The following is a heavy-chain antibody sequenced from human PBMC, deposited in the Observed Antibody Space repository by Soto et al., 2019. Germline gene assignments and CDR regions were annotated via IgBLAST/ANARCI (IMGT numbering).Heavy chain of an antibody. J-gene: IGHJ4*02. Sequence: GGSLRLSCAASGFTFSSYGMHWVRQAPGKGLEWVAVISYDGSNKYYADSVKGRFTISRDNSKNTLYLQMNSLRAEDTAVYYCAKDLKDGSELLILSAFDYWGQATLVTLSS. CDR1: GFTFSSYG. CDR2: ISYDGSNK. CDR3: AKDLKDGSELLILSAFDY. D-gene: IGHD1-26*01. V-gene: IGHV3-30*18.